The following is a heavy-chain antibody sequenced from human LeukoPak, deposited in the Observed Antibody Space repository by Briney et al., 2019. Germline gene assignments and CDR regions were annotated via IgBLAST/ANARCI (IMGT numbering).Heavy chain of an antibody. CDR3: ARGVAVAGAVAFDI. D-gene: IGHD6-19*01. CDR2: IYYSGST. V-gene: IGHV4-59*01. Sequence: SETLSLTCTVSGGSISSYYWSWIRQPPGKGLEWIGYIYYSGSTNYNPSLKSRVTISVDTSKNQFSLKLSSVTAADTAVYYCARGVAVAGAVAFDIWGQGTMVTVSS. CDR1: GGSISSYY. J-gene: IGHJ3*02.